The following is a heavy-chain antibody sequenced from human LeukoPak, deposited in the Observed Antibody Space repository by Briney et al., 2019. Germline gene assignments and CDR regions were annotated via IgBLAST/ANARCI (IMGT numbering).Heavy chain of an antibody. Sequence: NPSETLSLTCTVSGGSISSSSYYWGWIRQPPGKGLEWIGSIYYSGSTYYNPSLKSRVIISVDTSKNQFSLKLSSVTAADTAVYYCARDRAGGLRFLEWLSAFDYWGQGTLVTVSS. CDR2: IYYSGST. CDR3: ARDRAGGLRFLEWLSAFDY. V-gene: IGHV4-39*07. J-gene: IGHJ4*02. D-gene: IGHD3-3*01. CDR1: GGSISSSSYY.